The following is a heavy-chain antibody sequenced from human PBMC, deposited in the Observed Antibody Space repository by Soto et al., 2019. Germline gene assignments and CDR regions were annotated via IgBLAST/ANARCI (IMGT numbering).Heavy chain of an antibody. CDR2: MNPNSGNT. J-gene: IGHJ5*02. CDR1: GYTFTSYD. Sequence: ASVKVSCKASGYTFTSYDINWVRQATGQGLERMGWMNPNSGNTGYAQKFQGRVTMTRNTSISTAYMELSSLRSEDTAVYYCARDHYGTCSSTSCFDPWGQGTLVTVSS. CDR3: ARDHYGTCSSTSCFDP. V-gene: IGHV1-8*01. D-gene: IGHD2-2*01.